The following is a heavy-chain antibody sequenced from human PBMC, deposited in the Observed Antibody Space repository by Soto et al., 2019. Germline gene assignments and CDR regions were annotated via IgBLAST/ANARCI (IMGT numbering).Heavy chain of an antibody. CDR2: IYYSGST. Sequence: PSETLSLTCTVSGSSISSGDYSWTWFRQPQGKGLDWFGYIYYSGSTYYNPSLNSRVTISVDTSKNQFSLKLSSVTAADTAVYYCVRVNTNYYDSSGYSPWGQGTLGTVSS. D-gene: IGHD3-22*01. J-gene: IGHJ5*02. V-gene: IGHV4-30-4*01. CDR3: VRVNTNYYDSSGYSP. CDR1: GSSISSGDYS.